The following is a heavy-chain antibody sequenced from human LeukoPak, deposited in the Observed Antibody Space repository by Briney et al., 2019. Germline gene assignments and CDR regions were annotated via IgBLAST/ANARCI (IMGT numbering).Heavy chain of an antibody. CDR3: ARVWEDSSGSITLAHFDY. D-gene: IGHD6-19*01. CDR2: INPNCGGT. CDR1: GYTFTGYY. J-gene: IGHJ4*01. V-gene: IGHV1-2*02. Sequence: ASVKVSCKASGYTFTGYYMHWVRQAPGQGLEWMGGINPNCGGTNYAQRFQGRVTMTRDASIRTAYMERSRLRSDDTAVYYCARVWEDSSGSITLAHFDYWGHGTLVTVSS.